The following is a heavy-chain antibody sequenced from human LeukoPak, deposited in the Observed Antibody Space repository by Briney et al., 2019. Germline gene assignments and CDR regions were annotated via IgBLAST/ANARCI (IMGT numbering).Heavy chain of an antibody. D-gene: IGHD3-10*01. CDR3: ARDMLRGVAEIDS. V-gene: IGHV3-7*05. Sequence: PGGSLRLSCAASGFIFSSHWMSWVRQAPGKGLEWVANIKQDGSETSYVDSVRGRFTISRDNAKNSLYLQMNSLRAEGTAVYYCARDMLRGVAEIDSWGQGILVTVSS. J-gene: IGHJ4*02. CDR2: IKQDGSET. CDR1: GFIFSSHW.